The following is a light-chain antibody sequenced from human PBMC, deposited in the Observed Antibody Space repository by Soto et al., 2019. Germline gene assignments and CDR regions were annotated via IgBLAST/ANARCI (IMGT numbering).Light chain of an antibody. J-gene: IGKJ1*01. CDR1: RSINIF. V-gene: IGKV1-5*01. CDR2: SAS. CDR3: QQYNIYST. Sequence: DIQMTQSPFSLSASVGDRVTITCRASRSINIFLNWYQQKPGGAPKLLIYSASTLQTGVPSRFSGSGSGTEFTLTISSLQPDDFATYYCQQYNIYSTFGQGTKVDIK.